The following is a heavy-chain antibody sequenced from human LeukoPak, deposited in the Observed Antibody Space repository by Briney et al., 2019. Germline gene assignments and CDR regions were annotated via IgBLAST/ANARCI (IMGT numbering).Heavy chain of an antibody. CDR3: ARVAYFGGTIFGVVTDYYYYMDV. CDR2: ISYDGSNK. CDR1: GFTFSSYA. V-gene: IGHV3-30*04. D-gene: IGHD3-3*01. J-gene: IGHJ6*03. Sequence: HPGGSLRLSCAASGFTFSSYAMHWVRQAPGKGLEWVAVISYDGSNKYYADSVKGRFTISRDNAKNSLYLQMNSLRAEDTAVYYCARVAYFGGTIFGVVTDYYYYMDVWGKGTTVTVSS.